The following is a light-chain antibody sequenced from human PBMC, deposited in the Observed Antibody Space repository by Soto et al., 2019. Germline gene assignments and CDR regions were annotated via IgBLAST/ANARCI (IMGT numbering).Light chain of an antibody. V-gene: IGLV3-1*01. CDR1: KLGDKY. J-gene: IGLJ2*01. Sequence: SYELTQPPSVSVSPGQTASITCSGGKLGDKYACWYQQKPGQSPVLVIYQDGKRPSGIPERFSGYNSGNTATLTISGTQAMDEADYYCQAWDSSTVVFGGGTKLTVL. CDR2: QDG. CDR3: QAWDSSTVV.